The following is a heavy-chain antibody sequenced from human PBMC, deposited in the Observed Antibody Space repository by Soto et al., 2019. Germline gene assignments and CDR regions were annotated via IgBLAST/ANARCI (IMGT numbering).Heavy chain of an antibody. CDR2: ISVSGGST. Sequence: XGSLRLSCAASGFTFSSSAMSWVRQAPGKGLEWVSAISVSGGSTYYADSVKGRFTISRDNSKNTLYLQMNSLRDEDTAVYYCAKWPRKVLTATSRAGFDYWGQGTLVTVSS. D-gene: IGHD2-21*02. V-gene: IGHV3-23*01. CDR1: GFTFSSSA. CDR3: AKWPRKVLTATSRAGFDY. J-gene: IGHJ4*02.